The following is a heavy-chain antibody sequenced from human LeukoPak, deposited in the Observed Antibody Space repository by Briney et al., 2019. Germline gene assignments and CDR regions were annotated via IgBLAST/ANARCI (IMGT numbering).Heavy chain of an antibody. D-gene: IGHD3-10*01. J-gene: IGHJ4*02. Sequence: GGSLRLSCAASGFTFSSSSMSWVRQAPGKGLEWVSSISSSSSYIYYADSVKGRFTISRDNAKNSLYLQMNSLRAEDTAVYYCARRLTGHVDYWAREPWSPSPQ. CDR1: GFTFSSSS. CDR2: ISSSSSYI. V-gene: IGHV3-21*01. CDR3: ARRLTGHVDY.